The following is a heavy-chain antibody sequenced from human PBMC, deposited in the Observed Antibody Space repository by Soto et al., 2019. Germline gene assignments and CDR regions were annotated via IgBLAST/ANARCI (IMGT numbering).Heavy chain of an antibody. CDR3: ARTVSTNWFDP. J-gene: IGHJ5*02. D-gene: IGHD4-17*01. V-gene: IGHV4-39*01. Sequence: SETVSLTXTVSGGSISSSSYYWGWIRQPPGKGLEWIGSIYYSGSTYYNPSLKSRVTISVDTSKNQFSLKLSSVTAADPAVYYCARTVSTNWFDPWGQGTLVTVSS. CDR2: IYYSGST. CDR1: GGSISSSSYY.